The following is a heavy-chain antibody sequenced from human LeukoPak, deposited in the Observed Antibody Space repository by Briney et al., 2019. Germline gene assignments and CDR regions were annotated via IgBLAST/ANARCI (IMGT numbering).Heavy chain of an antibody. Sequence: ASVKVSCKASGYTFTSYAMHWVRQAPGQGLEWMGWINAGNGNTKYSQKFQGRVTITRDTSASTAYMELSSLRSEDTAVYYCARGYCSGGSCSETDYWGQGTLVTVSS. D-gene: IGHD2-15*01. CDR3: ARGYCSGGSCSETDY. CDR1: GYTFTSYA. CDR2: INAGNGNT. V-gene: IGHV1-3*01. J-gene: IGHJ4*02.